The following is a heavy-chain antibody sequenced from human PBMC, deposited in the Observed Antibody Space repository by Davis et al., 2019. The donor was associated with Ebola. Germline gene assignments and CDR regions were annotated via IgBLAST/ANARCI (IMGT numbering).Heavy chain of an antibody. Sequence: AASVKVSCKASGYTFTSYDINWVRQATGQGFEWMGWMNPNSGNTGYAQKFQGRVTKTRDTSTSTAYMELSGLRSEDTAVYYCARASWATVGTRWFDPWGQGTLVTVSS. J-gene: IGHJ5*02. V-gene: IGHV1-8*01. CDR3: ARASWATVGTRWFDP. D-gene: IGHD6-13*01. CDR2: MNPNSGNT. CDR1: GYTFTSYD.